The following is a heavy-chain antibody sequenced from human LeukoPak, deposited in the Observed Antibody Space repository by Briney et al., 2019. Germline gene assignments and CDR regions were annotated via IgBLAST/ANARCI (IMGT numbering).Heavy chain of an antibody. Sequence: GGSLRLSCAASGFTFSGSAIHWVRQASGKGLEWVGRIRSKANNYATAYAASVKGRFTLSRDDSKNTAYLQMDSLKTEDTAAYYCASRGDSSGYSYPFDYWGQGTLVTVSS. D-gene: IGHD3-22*01. V-gene: IGHV3-73*01. CDR3: ASRGDSSGYSYPFDY. CDR2: IRSKANNYAT. J-gene: IGHJ4*02. CDR1: GFTFSGSA.